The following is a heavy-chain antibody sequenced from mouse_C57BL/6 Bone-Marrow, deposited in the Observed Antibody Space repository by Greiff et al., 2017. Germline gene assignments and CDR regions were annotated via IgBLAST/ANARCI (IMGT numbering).Heavy chain of an antibody. CDR1: GYTFTSYW. V-gene: IGHV1-50*01. CDR3: ASDGGTYFAY. J-gene: IGHJ3*01. D-gene: IGHD4-1*01. Sequence: QVQLQQPGAELVKPGASVKLSCKASGYTFTSYWMQWVKQRPGQGLEWIGEIDPSDSYTNYNQKFKGKATLTVDTSSSTAYMPLSSLTSEDSAVXYCASDGGTYFAYWGQGTLLTVSA. CDR2: IDPSDSYT.